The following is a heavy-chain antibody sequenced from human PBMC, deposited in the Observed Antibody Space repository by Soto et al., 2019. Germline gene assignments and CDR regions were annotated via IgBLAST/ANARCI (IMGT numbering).Heavy chain of an antibody. D-gene: IGHD5-18*01. CDR1: GFTFSSYS. CDR2: ISSSSSTI. Sequence: GESLKISCAASGFTFSSYSMNWVRQAPGKGLEWVSYISSSSSTIYYADSVKGRFTISRDNAKNSLYLQMNSLRDEDTAVYYCARVQIQLWLPGDAFDIWGQGTMVTVSS. V-gene: IGHV3-48*02. CDR3: ARVQIQLWLPGDAFDI. J-gene: IGHJ3*02.